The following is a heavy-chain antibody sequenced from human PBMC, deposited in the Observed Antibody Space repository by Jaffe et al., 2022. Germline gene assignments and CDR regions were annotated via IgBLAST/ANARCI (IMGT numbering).Heavy chain of an antibody. J-gene: IGHJ3*02. D-gene: IGHD3-22*01. CDR2: ISSSGSTI. V-gene: IGHV3-48*03. CDR1: GFTFSSYE. Sequence: EVQLVESGGGLVQPGGSLRLSCAASGFTFSSYEMNWVRQAPGKGLEWVSYISSSGSTIYYADSVKGRFTISRDNAKNSLYLQMNSLRAEDTAVYYCARGRGDSSGYYGSAFDIWGQGTMVTVSS. CDR3: ARGRGDSSGYYGSAFDI.